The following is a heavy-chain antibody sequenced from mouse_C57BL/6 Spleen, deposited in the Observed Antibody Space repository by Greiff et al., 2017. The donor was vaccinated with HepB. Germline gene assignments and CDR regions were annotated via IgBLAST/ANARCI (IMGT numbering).Heavy chain of an antibody. CDR2: IDPNSGGT. CDR3: ASLDGYHFYAMDY. Sequence: QVQLKQPGAELVKPGASVKLSCKASGYTFTSYWMHWVKQRPGRGLEWIGRIDPNSGGTKYNEKFKSKATLTVDKPSSTAYMQLSSLTSEDSAVYDCASLDGYHFYAMDYWGQGTSVTVSS. D-gene: IGHD2-3*01. V-gene: IGHV1-72*01. J-gene: IGHJ4*01. CDR1: GYTFTSYW.